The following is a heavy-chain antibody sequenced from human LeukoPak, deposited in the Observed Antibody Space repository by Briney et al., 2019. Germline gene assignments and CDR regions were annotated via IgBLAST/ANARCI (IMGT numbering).Heavy chain of an antibody. V-gene: IGHV3-30*02. CDR2: IRYDGSNK. CDR3: AKEGEMATTFRSSWGYYYMDV. J-gene: IGHJ6*03. CDR1: GFTFSSYG. Sequence: GGSLRLSCAASGFTFSSYGMHWVRQAPGKGLEWVAFIRYDGSNKYYADSVKGRFTISRDNSKNTLYLQMNSLRAEDTAVYYCAKEGEMATTFRSSWGYYYMDVWGKGTMVTISS. D-gene: IGHD5-24*01.